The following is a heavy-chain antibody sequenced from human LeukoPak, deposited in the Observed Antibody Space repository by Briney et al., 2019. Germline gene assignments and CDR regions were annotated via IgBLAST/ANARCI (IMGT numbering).Heavy chain of an antibody. CDR3: ARASAWRGGTPRGY. J-gene: IGHJ4*02. D-gene: IGHD3-16*01. CDR2: ISGSGGST. Sequence: GGSLRLPCAASGFTFSSYAMSWVRQATGKGLECVSAISGSGGSTYYADSVKGRFTISRDNSKITLYLQMNRLRAEATAVYYCARASAWRGGTPRGYWGQGTLVAVSS. CDR1: GFTFSSYA. V-gene: IGHV3-23*01.